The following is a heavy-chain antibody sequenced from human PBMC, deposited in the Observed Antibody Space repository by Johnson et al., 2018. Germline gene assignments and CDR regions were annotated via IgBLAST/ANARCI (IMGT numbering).Heavy chain of an antibody. Sequence: QSLKSRVTISVDTSKNQFSLKLSSVTAADTAMYYCAKAHTGTYGDAFDIWGQGTMVTVSS. J-gene: IGHJ3*02. CDR3: AKAHTGTYGDAFDI. D-gene: IGHD1-1*01. V-gene: IGHV4-34*01.